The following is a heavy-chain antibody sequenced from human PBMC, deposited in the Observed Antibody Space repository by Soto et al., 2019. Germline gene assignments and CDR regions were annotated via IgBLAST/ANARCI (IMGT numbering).Heavy chain of an antibody. D-gene: IGHD3-22*01. CDR1: GYTFTSYD. V-gene: IGHV1-8*01. Sequence: VASVKVSCKASGYTFTSYDINWVRQATGQGLEWMGWMNPNSGNTGYAQKFQGRVTMTRNTSISTAYMELSSLRSEDTAVYYCARAFHDSSGYYYYYGMDVWGQGTTVTVSS. CDR3: ARAFHDSSGYYYYYGMDV. J-gene: IGHJ6*02. CDR2: MNPNSGNT.